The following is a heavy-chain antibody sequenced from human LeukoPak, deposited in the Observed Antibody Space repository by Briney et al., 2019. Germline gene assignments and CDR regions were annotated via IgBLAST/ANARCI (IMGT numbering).Heavy chain of an antibody. CDR2: IYYSGST. Sequence: SETLSLTCTVSGGSISSYYWSWIRQPPGKGLEWIGYIYYSGSTNYNPSLKSRVTISVDTSKNQFSLKLSSVTAADTAVYYCARDGNYGGYEGGGLSYWGQGTLVTVSS. D-gene: IGHD4-17*01. CDR3: ARDGNYGGYEGGGLSY. CDR1: GGSISSYY. J-gene: IGHJ4*02. V-gene: IGHV4-59*01.